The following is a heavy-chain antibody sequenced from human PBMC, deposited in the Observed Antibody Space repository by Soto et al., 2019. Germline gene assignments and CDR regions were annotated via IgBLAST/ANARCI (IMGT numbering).Heavy chain of an antibody. CDR2: TYYRSKWYN. Sequence: SQTLSLTCAISGDSVSSNSAAWNWIRQSPSRGLEWLGRTYYRSKWYNDYAVSVKSRITINPDTSKNQFSLQLNSVTPEDTAVYYCARDLCGSASYYFYYYYGMDVWGQGTTVTVSS. D-gene: IGHD3-10*01. CDR3: ARDLCGSASYYFYYYYGMDV. CDR1: GDSVSSNSAA. V-gene: IGHV6-1*01. J-gene: IGHJ6*02.